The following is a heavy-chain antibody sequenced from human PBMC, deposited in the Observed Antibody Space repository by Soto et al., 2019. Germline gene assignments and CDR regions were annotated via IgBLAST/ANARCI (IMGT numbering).Heavy chain of an antibody. CDR2: INPNSGGT. CDR3: ARGYCSSTSCPFDP. CDR1: GYTFTGYY. V-gene: IGHV1-2*04. Sequence: ASVKVSCKASGYTFTGYYMHWVRQAPGQGLEWMGWINPNSGGTNYAQKFQGWVTMTRDTSISTAYMELSRLRSDDTAVYYCARGYCSSTSCPFDPWAREPWSPSPQ. D-gene: IGHD2-2*01. J-gene: IGHJ5*02.